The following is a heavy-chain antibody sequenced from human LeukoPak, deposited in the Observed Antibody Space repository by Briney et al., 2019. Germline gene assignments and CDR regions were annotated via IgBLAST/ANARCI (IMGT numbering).Heavy chain of an antibody. D-gene: IGHD3-3*01. Sequence: PSETLSLTCTVSGGSISSGSYYWSWIRQPAGKGLEWIGRIYTSGSTNYNPSLKSRVTISVDTSKNQFSLKLSSVTAADTAVYYCARDFRSSYYYYYMDVWGKGTTVTVS. CDR1: GGSISSGSYY. J-gene: IGHJ6*03. CDR2: IYTSGST. V-gene: IGHV4-61*02. CDR3: ARDFRSSYYYYYMDV.